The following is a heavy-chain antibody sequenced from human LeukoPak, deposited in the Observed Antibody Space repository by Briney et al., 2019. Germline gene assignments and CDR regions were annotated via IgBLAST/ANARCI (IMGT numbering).Heavy chain of an antibody. J-gene: IGHJ4*02. V-gene: IGHV3-7*03. CDR2: IKQDGSEK. CDR1: GFTFSTHW. CDR3: ANGLLP. Sequence: GGSLRLSCAASGFTFSTHWMTWVRQAPGKGLEWVANIKQDGSEKYYLDSVKGRFTISRDNSKNTLYLQMNSLRAEDTAVYHCANGLLPWGQGTLVTVSS.